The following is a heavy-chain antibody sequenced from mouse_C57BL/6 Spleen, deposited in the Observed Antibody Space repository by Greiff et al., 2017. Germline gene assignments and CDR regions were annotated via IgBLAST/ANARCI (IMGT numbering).Heavy chain of an antibody. D-gene: IGHD1-2*01. V-gene: IGHV1-39*01. CDR2: INPNYGTT. CDR3: ARSKTTAEYYAMDY. CDR1: GYSFTDYN. Sequence: EVQLQQSGPELVKPGASVKISCKASGYSFTDYNMNWVKQSHGKSLEWIGVINPNYGTTSYNQKFKGKATLTVDQSSSTAYMQLNSLTSEDSAVYYCARSKTTAEYYAMDYWGQGTSVTVSS. J-gene: IGHJ4*01.